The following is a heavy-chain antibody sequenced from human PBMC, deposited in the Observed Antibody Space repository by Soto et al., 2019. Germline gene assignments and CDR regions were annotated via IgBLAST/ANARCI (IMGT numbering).Heavy chain of an antibody. Sequence: SVKGSCKASGGAFSSYAISWVRQAPGQGLEWMGGIIPIFGTANYAQKFQGRVTMTTDTSINTAYMELSSLKSDDTALYYCFIHNGASFDFWGQGTLVTV. J-gene: IGHJ4*02. CDR3: FIHNGASFDF. D-gene: IGHD3-3*01. CDR2: IIPIFGTA. V-gene: IGHV1-69*05. CDR1: GGAFSSYA.